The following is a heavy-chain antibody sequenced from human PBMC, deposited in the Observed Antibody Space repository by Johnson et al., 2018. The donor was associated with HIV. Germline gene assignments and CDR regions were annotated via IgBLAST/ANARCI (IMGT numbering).Heavy chain of an antibody. D-gene: IGHD1-1*01. Sequence: VHLVESGGGLVQPGGSLRLSCAASGFTFSSYWMHWVRQAPGKGLEWVANIKQDGSEKYYVDSVKGRFTISRDNAKNSLYLQMNSLRAEDTAVYYCAREWVNGAFDIWGQGTMVTVSS. J-gene: IGHJ3*02. CDR3: AREWVNGAFDI. CDR1: GFTFSSYW. V-gene: IGHV3-7*05. CDR2: IKQDGSEK.